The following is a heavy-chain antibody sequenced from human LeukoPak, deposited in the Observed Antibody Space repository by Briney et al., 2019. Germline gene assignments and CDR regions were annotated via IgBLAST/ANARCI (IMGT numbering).Heavy chain of an antibody. CDR2: SRDKANSYST. Sequence: GGSLRLSCAASGFTFSDYYMDWVRQAPGKGLEWVGRSRDKANSYSTEYAASVKGRFIISRDDSKSSLYLQMNSLKTEDTAVYYCARVNTGPKVVISWGQGTLVTVSS. D-gene: IGHD5-18*01. CDR3: ARVNTGPKVVIS. J-gene: IGHJ5*02. V-gene: IGHV3-72*01. CDR1: GFTFSDYY.